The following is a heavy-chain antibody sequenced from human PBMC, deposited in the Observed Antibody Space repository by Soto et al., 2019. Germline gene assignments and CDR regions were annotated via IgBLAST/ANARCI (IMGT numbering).Heavy chain of an antibody. CDR2: INPATGAA. V-gene: IGHV1-2*02. CDR1: GYPVTAYY. D-gene: IGHD3-3*01. Sequence: QLHLVQSGAVVKKPGASVTVSCSASGYPVTAYYMHWVRQAPGRGLEWMGGINPATGAAKYTQTFQGRVTLTGDTSTSTVFMELSGLTSEATAVLYLARGGGVGVAGSAAFDMWGQGTLVTVSS. J-gene: IGHJ3*02. CDR3: ARGGGVGVAGSAAFDM.